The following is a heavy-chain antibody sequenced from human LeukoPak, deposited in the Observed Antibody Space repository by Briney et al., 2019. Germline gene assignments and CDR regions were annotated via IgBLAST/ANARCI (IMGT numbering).Heavy chain of an antibody. J-gene: IGHJ4*02. CDR1: VGTISSGDYY. Sequence: PSQTLSHTRTVSVGTISSGDYYWSWIRQPPGKGLEWIGYLYYSGSTFYNPSLRSRVTISVDTSKNQFSLKRSSVTAADTAVYYCARDRGSGFADYWGQGTLVSVSS. CDR3: ARDRGSGFADY. D-gene: IGHD3-22*01. V-gene: IGHV4-30-4*01. CDR2: LYYSGST.